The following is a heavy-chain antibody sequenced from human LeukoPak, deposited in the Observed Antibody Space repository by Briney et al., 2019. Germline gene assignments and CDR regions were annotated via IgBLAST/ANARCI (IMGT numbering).Heavy chain of an antibody. CDR1: GGSFGGYY. D-gene: IGHD3-10*01. CDR3: ARGRITMVRGGYWFDP. Sequence: LKPSETLSLTCAVYGGSFGGYYWSWIRQPPGKGLEWIGEINHSGSTNYNPSLKSRVTISVDTSKNQFSLKLSSVTAADTAVYYCARGRITMVRGGYWFDPWGQGTLVTVSS. J-gene: IGHJ5*02. V-gene: IGHV4-34*01. CDR2: INHSGST.